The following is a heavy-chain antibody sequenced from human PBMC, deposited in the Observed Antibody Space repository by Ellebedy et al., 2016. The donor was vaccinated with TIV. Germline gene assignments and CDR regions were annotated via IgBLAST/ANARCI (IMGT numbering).Heavy chain of an antibody. V-gene: IGHV3-23*01. CDR3: RRGHYADY. CDR1: GFTFRNFF. J-gene: IGHJ4*02. CDR2: ISGDGGST. Sequence: GESLKISXATSGFTFRNFFMSWVRQTPGKGLEWVSTISGDGGSTYFADSVKGRFTISRDNSKNTMYLQMNSLRADDTAVYYCRRGHYADYWGQGTLVTVSS.